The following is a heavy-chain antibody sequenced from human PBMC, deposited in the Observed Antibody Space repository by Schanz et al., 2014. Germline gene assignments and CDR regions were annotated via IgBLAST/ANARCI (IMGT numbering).Heavy chain of an antibody. Sequence: QIQLVQSGPEVKKPGASVKVSCKASGYTFTSYGISWVRQAPGQGLEWMGWMNPKTGNTDHAQKFQGRVSMTWDTSTSTAYLDLSRLRSEDTGVYYCARALKGKVAIVGVIAAQNYYYMDVWGKGTTVTVSS. D-gene: IGHD2-21*01. CDR2: MNPKTGNT. CDR3: ARALKGKVAIVGVIAAQNYYYMDV. J-gene: IGHJ6*03. CDR1: GYTFTSYG. V-gene: IGHV1-8*02.